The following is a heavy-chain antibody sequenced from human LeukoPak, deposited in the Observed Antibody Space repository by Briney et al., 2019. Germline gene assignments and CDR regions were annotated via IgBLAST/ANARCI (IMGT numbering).Heavy chain of an antibody. CDR1: GYTFTSYG. CDR3: ARVGSQDYDFWSGYYRAPYYFDY. J-gene: IGHJ4*02. V-gene: IGHV1-18*01. D-gene: IGHD3-3*01. CDR2: ISAYNGNT. Sequence: ASVKVSCKASGYTFTSYGISWVRQAPGQGLEWMGWISAYNGNTNYAQKLQGRVTMATDTSTSTAYMELRSLRSDDTAVYYCARVGSQDYDFWSGYYRAPYYFDYWGQGTLVTVPS.